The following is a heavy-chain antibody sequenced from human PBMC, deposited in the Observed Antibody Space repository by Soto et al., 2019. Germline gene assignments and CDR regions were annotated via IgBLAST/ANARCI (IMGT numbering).Heavy chain of an antibody. D-gene: IGHD5-18*01. V-gene: IGHV3-23*01. CDR2: ISGSGGST. CDR3: AKEGVDTDSYVPSPSNDY. Sequence: EVQLLESGGGLVQPGGSLRLSCAASGFTFSSYAMSWVRQAPGKGLEWLSAISGSGGSTYYADSVKGRFTVSRDNSKNTLYLQMNSLRAEDTAVYYCAKEGVDTDSYVPSPSNDYWGQGTLVTVSS. CDR1: GFTFSSYA. J-gene: IGHJ4*02.